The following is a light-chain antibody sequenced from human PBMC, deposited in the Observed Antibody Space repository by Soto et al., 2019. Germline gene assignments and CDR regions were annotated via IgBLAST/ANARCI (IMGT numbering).Light chain of an antibody. V-gene: IGKV1-5*01. CDR1: QSVTTW. J-gene: IGKJ1*01. CDR3: QQYESSSQT. Sequence: IQMTQSPSTLSASVGDRVTITCRASQSVTTWLAWYQQKPGKAPKLLIYAASSLERGVPSRFSGSGSETEFTLTINSLQPEDSATYYCQQYESSSQTFGQGTKVEI. CDR2: AAS.